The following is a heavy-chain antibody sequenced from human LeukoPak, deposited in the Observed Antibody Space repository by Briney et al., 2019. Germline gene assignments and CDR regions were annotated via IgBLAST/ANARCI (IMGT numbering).Heavy chain of an antibody. Sequence: GASVKVSCKASGYTFTSYGISWVRQAPGQGLEWMGWISAYNGNTNYARKLQGRVTMTTDTSTSTAYMELRSLRSDDTAVYYCARAHCTNGVCDYYYYYYMDVWGKGTTVTVSS. CDR1: GYTFTSYG. CDR2: ISAYNGNT. J-gene: IGHJ6*03. D-gene: IGHD2-8*01. V-gene: IGHV1-18*01. CDR3: ARAHCTNGVCDYYYYYYMDV.